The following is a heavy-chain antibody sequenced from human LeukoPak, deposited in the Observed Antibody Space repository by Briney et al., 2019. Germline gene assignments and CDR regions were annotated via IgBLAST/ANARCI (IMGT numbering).Heavy chain of an antibody. CDR3: ARRGDYGGN. D-gene: IGHD4-23*01. CDR1: GDSISSYY. J-gene: IGHJ4*02. V-gene: IGHV4-59*12. Sequence: PSETLSLTCAVSGDSISSYYWSWIRQPPGKGLEWIGEIYHSGSTNYNPSLKSRVTISVDKSKNQFSLKLSSVTAADTAVYYCARRGDYGGNWGQGTLVTVSS. CDR2: IYHSGST.